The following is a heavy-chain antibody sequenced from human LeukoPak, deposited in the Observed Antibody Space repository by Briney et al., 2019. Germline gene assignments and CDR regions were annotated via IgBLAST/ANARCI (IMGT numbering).Heavy chain of an antibody. CDR2: IYYSGRT. V-gene: IGHV4-59*08. Sequence: SETLSLTCTVSGGSISSYYWSWIRQPPGKGLEWIGYIYYSGRTKYNPSLKSRVTISVDTSKNQFSLKLSSVTAADTAVYYCARGRSGSYHSPFDYWGQGTLVTVSS. D-gene: IGHD1-26*01. J-gene: IGHJ4*02. CDR3: ARGRSGSYHSPFDY. CDR1: GGSISSYY.